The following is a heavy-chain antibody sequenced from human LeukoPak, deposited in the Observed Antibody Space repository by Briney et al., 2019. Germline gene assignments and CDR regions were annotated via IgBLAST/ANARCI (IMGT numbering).Heavy chain of an antibody. Sequence: SETLSLTCAVYGGSFSGYYWSWLRQPPGKGLEWIGEINHSGSTNYNPSLKSRVTISVDTSKNQFSLKVSSVTAADTAVYYCARGQVVVVPAAMTIAAAVTYYFDYWGQGTLVTVSS. CDR2: INHSGST. J-gene: IGHJ4*02. V-gene: IGHV4-34*01. CDR3: ARGQVVVVPAAMTIAAAVTYYFDY. CDR1: GGSFSGYY. D-gene: IGHD2-2*01.